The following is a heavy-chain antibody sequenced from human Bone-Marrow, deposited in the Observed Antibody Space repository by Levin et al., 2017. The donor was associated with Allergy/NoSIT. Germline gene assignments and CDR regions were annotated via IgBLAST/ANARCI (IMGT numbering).Heavy chain of an antibody. CDR1: GYTFTSYD. Sequence: ASVKVSCKASGYTFTSYDINWVRQATGQGLEWMGWMNPNSGNTGYSQKFQGRVTLTRRTSMGTAYMDLSSLTSEDTAVYYCARNPANTGDFDYWGQGTLVTVSS. CDR2: MNPNSGNT. V-gene: IGHV1-8*01. CDR3: ARNPANTGDFDY. D-gene: IGHD1-26*01. J-gene: IGHJ4*02.